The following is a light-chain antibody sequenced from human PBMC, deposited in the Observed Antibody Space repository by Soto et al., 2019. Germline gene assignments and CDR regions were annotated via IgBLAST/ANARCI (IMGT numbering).Light chain of an antibody. CDR3: MQALQTPLT. CDR2: LGF. V-gene: IGKV2-28*01. CDR1: QSLLHSNGYNY. Sequence: DFVMTQSPLSLHVTPGEPASMSXRSNQSLLHSNGYNYLDGYLQKPGQSPQXXIYLGFNRASGAPDRFNGSGAGTDFTLKINRVEAEDVGVYYCMQALQTPLTFGQGTKVEIK. J-gene: IGKJ1*01.